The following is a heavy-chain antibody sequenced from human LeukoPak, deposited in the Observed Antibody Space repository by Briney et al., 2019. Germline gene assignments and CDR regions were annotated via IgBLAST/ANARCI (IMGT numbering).Heavy chain of an antibody. CDR3: VSPRGFSYGYFDY. CDR1: GGSISSSSAY. CDR2: IYYSKNT. J-gene: IGHJ4*02. Sequence: SETPSLTCAVSGGSISSSSAYWGWIRQPPGKGLEWIGSIYYSKNTYYNPSLKSRVTISADTSKNQFSLTLGSVSATDTAVYYCVSPRGFSYGYFDYWGQGTLVTVSS. D-gene: IGHD5-18*01. V-gene: IGHV4-39*01.